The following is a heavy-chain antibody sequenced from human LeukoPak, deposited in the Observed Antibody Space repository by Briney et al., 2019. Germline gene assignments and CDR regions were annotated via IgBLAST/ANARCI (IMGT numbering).Heavy chain of an antibody. V-gene: IGHV4-34*01. CDR3: ARGRFLYYDSSGRPRFDY. Sequence: GSLRLSCAASGFTFSSYWSWIRQPPGKGLEWIGEINHSGSTNYNPSLKSRVTISVDTSKNQFSLKLSSVTAADTAVYYCARGRFLYYDSSGRPRFDYWGQGTLVTVSS. CDR1: GFTFSSY. D-gene: IGHD3-22*01. J-gene: IGHJ4*02. CDR2: INHSGST.